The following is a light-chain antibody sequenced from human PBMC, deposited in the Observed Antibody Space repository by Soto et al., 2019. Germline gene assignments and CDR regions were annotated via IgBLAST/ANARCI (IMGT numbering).Light chain of an antibody. CDR3: ASWDDSLGGVV. CDR1: SSNIGSNY. CDR2: RNN. J-gene: IGLJ2*01. Sequence: QSVLTQPPSASGTPGQRVTISCSGSSSNIGSNYVYWYQQLPGTAPKLLIYRNNQRPSGVPDRFSGSKSGTSASLAISGLRSEDDADYYCASWDDSLGGVVFGGGTKVTVL. V-gene: IGLV1-47*01.